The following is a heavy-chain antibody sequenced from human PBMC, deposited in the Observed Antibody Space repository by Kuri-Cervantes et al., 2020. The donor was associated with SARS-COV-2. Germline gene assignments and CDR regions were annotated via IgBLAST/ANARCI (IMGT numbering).Heavy chain of an antibody. CDR3: ATDFVLVRGALWFDP. D-gene: IGHD3-10*01. CDR1: GGTFSSYA. J-gene: IGHJ5*02. CDR2: FDPEDGET. V-gene: IGHV1-24*01. Sequence: ASVKVSCKASGGTFSSYAISWVRQAPGQGLEWMGGFDPEDGETIYAQKFQGRVTMTEDTSTDTAYMELSSLRSEDTAVYYCATDFVLVRGALWFDPWGQGTLVTVSS.